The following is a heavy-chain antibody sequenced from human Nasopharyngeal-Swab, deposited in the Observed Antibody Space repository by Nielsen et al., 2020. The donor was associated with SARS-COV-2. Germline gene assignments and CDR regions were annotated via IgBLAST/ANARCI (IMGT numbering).Heavy chain of an antibody. Sequence: SQTLSLTCAISVDSVSSSSAAWNWVRQSPSRGLEWLGRTYYRSKWYNDYAVSVKSRITINPDTSKNQFSLHLNSVTPEDTAVYYCARTRGAYGDYYYHYHTRVWGKGTPVTVSS. V-gene: IGHV6-1*01. CDR2: TYYRSKWYN. CDR3: ARTRGAYGDYYYHYHTRV. D-gene: IGHD4-17*01. J-gene: IGHJ6*03. CDR1: VDSVSSSSAA.